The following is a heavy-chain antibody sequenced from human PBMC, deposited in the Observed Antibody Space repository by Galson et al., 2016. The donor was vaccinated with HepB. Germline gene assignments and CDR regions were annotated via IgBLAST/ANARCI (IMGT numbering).Heavy chain of an antibody. CDR1: GDSISSGGYY. J-gene: IGHJ6*02. D-gene: IGHD6-6*01. Sequence: TLSLTCTISGDSISSGGYYWNWIRQHPEKGLEWIGYIHYSGSTVYNPSLKSRVTMSADTSKDQFSLRLASVTAADTAVYYCARRAARSYYYPMDVWGQGTTVTVSS. V-gene: IGHV4-31*03. CDR2: IHYSGST. CDR3: ARRAARSYYYPMDV.